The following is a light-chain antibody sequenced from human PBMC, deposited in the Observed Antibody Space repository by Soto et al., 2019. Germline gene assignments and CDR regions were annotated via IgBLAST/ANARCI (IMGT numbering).Light chain of an antibody. Sequence: SALAHPAPVADSPDQPFTISCTGTSIDVGVSNFVSWYQQHSGKPPKLIIYDVANGPSGVSNRFSGSKSGSTASLIISRLQTEDEADYYCVSYTSSTTYVFGTGTKVTVL. J-gene: IGLJ1*01. CDR1: SIDVGVSNF. CDR3: VSYTSSTTYV. CDR2: DVA. V-gene: IGLV2-14*03.